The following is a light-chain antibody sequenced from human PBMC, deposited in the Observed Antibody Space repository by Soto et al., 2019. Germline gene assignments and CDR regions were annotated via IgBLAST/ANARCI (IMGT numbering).Light chain of an antibody. CDR2: EGS. Sequence: QSVLTQPASVSGSPGQSITISCSGTTSDVGTFGLVSWFQQHPGKAPKLMIYEGSKRPAGVSKRFSGSKSGDTASLTISGLQAEDEADYYCSLYSSNGSLIFGPGTKVTVL. J-gene: IGLJ1*01. CDR1: TSDVGTFGL. V-gene: IGLV2-23*01. CDR3: SLYSSNGSLI.